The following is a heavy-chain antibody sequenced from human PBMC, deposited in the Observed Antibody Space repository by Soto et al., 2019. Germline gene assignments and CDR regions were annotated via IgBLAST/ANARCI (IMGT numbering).Heavy chain of an antibody. CDR2: MKQDGSEK. J-gene: IGHJ4*02. V-gene: IGHV3-7*03. D-gene: IGHD6-19*01. CDR1: GFSFNAYW. CDR3: TREGYTSGCDY. Sequence: GGSLRLSCAASGFSFNAYWMSWVRQAPGKGLEWVANMKQDGSEKYYVDSVKGRFTISRDNAKNSLDLQMNSLRAEDTAVYYCTREGYTSGCDYWGQGILVTVSS.